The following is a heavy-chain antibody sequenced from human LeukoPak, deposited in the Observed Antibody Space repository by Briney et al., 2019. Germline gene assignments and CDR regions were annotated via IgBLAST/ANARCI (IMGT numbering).Heavy chain of an antibody. CDR2: ISGDGGST. V-gene: IGHV3-43*02. CDR1: GFTFDDYA. J-gene: IGHJ4*02. CDR3: ARTPFSGWPFDY. Sequence: GGSLRLSCAASGFTFDDYAMHWVRQAPGKGLEWVSLISGDGGSTYYADSVKGRFTISRDNSKNSLYLQMNSLRTEDTALYYCARTPFSGWPFDYWGRGTLVTVSS. D-gene: IGHD6-19*01.